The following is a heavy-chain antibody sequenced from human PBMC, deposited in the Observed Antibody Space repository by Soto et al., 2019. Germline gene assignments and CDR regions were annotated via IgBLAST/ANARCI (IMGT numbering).Heavy chain of an antibody. D-gene: IGHD6-13*01. CDR1: GFTVSSNY. V-gene: IGHV3-66*01. CDR3: ARDGQRRSRYYFDY. CDR2: IYGAAST. Sequence: EVQLVESGGGLVQPGGSLRLSCAASGFTVSSNYMNWVRQAPGKGLEWVSIIYGAASTYYADSVKGRFTISRDNYKNTLYLQMTSLRAADTSVYYCARDGQRRSRYYFDYWGQGTLVTVSS. J-gene: IGHJ4*02.